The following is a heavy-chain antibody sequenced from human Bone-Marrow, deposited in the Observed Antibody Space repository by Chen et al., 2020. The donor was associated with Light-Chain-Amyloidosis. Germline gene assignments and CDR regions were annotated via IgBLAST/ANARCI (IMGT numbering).Heavy chain of an antibody. D-gene: IGHD1-26*01. CDR2: ISWNSASV. CDR1: GFTFDHSA. V-gene: IGHV3-9*01. CDR3: TKDDSESLYRSPNYFAD. Sequence: EVQLVESGGGLVQPGRSLRLSCVASGFTFDHSAMHWVRQITGKGLEWVAGISWNSASVGYADSVEGRFTVSRDNAKNSLHLQMNSLRIEDTAFYYCTKDDSESLYRSPNYFADWGQGTLVTVSS. J-gene: IGHJ4*02.